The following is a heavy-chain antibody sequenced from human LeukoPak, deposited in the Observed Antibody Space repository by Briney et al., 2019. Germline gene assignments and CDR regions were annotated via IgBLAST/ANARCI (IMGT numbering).Heavy chain of an antibody. J-gene: IGHJ4*02. CDR2: IKQDGSEE. Sequence: GGSLRLSCAASGITFSSYGMSWVRQAPGKGLEWVANIKQDGSEEYYVDSVKGRFTISRDNAKNSLYLQMINLRAEDTAMYYCARDISGRYYFDYWGQGTLVTVSS. V-gene: IGHV3-7*01. D-gene: IGHD6-19*01. CDR3: ARDISGRYYFDY. CDR1: GITFSSYG.